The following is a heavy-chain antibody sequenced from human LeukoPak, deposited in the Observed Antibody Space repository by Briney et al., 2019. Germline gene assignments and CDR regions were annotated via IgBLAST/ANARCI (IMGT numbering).Heavy chain of an antibody. V-gene: IGHV1-8*01. D-gene: IGHD6-6*01. Sequence: ASVKVSCKASGYTFTSYDVHWVRQATGQGLEWMGWMNPNSGNTGYAQKFQGRVTMTRNTSISTAYMELSSLRSEDTAVYYCARGPLHHSSSDNWFDPWGQGTLVTVSS. CDR1: GYTFTSYD. CDR3: ARGPLHHSSSDNWFDP. CDR2: MNPNSGNT. J-gene: IGHJ5*02.